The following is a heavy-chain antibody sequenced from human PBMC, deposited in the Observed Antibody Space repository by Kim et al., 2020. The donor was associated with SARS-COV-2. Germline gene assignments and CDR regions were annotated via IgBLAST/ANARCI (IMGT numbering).Heavy chain of an antibody. J-gene: IGHJ4*02. CDR2: IYYSGST. Sequence: SETLSLTCTVSGGSISSSSYYWGWIRQPPGKGLEWIGSIYYSGSTYYNPSLKSRVTISVDTSKNQFSLKLSSVTAADTAVYYCARHGGGLAVAGKIDYWGQGTLVTVSS. V-gene: IGHV4-39*01. D-gene: IGHD6-19*01. CDR3: ARHGGGLAVAGKIDY. CDR1: GGSISSSSYY.